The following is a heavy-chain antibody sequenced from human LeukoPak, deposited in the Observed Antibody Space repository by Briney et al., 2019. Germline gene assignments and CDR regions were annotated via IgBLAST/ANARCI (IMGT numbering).Heavy chain of an antibody. Sequence: GGSLRLSCAASGFTFSSYSMNWVRQAPGKGLEWVSSLSSSSSYIYYADSVKGRFTISRDNAKNSLYLQMNSLRAEDTAVYYCAREGSHSSGYPYWGQGTLVTVSS. CDR1: GFTFSSYS. D-gene: IGHD3-22*01. CDR2: LSSSSSYI. J-gene: IGHJ4*02. V-gene: IGHV3-21*01. CDR3: AREGSHSSGYPY.